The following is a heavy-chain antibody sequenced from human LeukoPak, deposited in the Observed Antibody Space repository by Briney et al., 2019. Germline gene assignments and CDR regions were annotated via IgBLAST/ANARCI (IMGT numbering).Heavy chain of an antibody. CDR2: IYYSGST. D-gene: IGHD3-9*01. V-gene: IGHV4-59*08. CDR3: ARRKYYDILTGTGGLSYFDY. J-gene: IGHJ4*02. Sequence: SETLSLTCTVSGGSISSYYWSWIRQPPGKGLEWIGYIYYSGSTNYNPSLKSRVTISVDTSKNQFSLKLSSVTAADTAVYYCARRKYYDILTGTGGLSYFDYWGQGTLVTVSS. CDR1: GGSISSYY.